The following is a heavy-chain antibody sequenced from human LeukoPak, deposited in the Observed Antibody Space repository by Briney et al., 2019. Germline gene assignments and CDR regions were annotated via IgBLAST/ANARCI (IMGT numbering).Heavy chain of an antibody. CDR2: INPNSGDT. CDR1: GYTFTSYG. J-gene: IGHJ1*01. D-gene: IGHD1-26*01. V-gene: IGHV1-2*02. Sequence: ASVKVSCKASGYTFTSYGISWVRQAPGQGLEWMGWINPNSGDTNYAQKFQGRVTMTRDTSISTAYMELSSLRSEDTAMYYCARSGELHWLSLQHWGQGTLVTVSS. CDR3: ARSGELHWLSLQH.